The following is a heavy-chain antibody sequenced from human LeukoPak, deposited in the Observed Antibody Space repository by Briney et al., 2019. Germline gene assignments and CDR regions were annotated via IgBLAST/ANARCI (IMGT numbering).Heavy chain of an antibody. CDR2: IRYDGSNK. Sequence: GGSLRLSCAASGFTFSSYGMHCVRPAPGRGREWVAFIRYDGSNKYYADSVKGRFTISRDNSKNTLYLQMNSLRAEDTAVYYCAKGDDYYGSGANWFDPWGQGTLVTVSS. D-gene: IGHD3-10*01. CDR1: GFTFSSYG. CDR3: AKGDDYYGSGANWFDP. J-gene: IGHJ5*02. V-gene: IGHV3-30*02.